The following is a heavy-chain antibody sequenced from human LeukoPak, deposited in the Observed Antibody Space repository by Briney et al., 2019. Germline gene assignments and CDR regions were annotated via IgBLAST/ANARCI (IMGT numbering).Heavy chain of an antibody. CDR1: GFTFSSYA. D-gene: IGHD2-15*01. J-gene: IGHJ3*02. Sequence: PGRSLRLSCAAAGFTFSSYAMHWVRQAPGKGLEWVAFISYDGTNKYYADSVKGRFTISRDNSKNTLYLQMNSLRAEDTAVYYCARVWVGDDAFDIWGQGTMVTVSS. CDR3: ARVWVGDDAFDI. CDR2: ISYDGTNK. V-gene: IGHV3-30-3*01.